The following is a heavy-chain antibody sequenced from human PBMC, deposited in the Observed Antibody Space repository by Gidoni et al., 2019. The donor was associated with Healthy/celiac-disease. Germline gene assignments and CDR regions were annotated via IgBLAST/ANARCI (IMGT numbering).Heavy chain of an antibody. V-gene: IGHV3-7*04. D-gene: IGHD5-12*01. Sequence: EVQLVESGGGLVQPGGSLRLSCAASGFTFSSYWMSWVRQAPGKGLEWVANIKQDGSEKYYVDSVKGRFTISIDNAKNSLYLQMNSLRAEDTAVYYCARVEMATISYYFDYWGQGTLVTVSS. CDR2: IKQDGSEK. J-gene: IGHJ4*02. CDR1: GFTFSSYW. CDR3: ARVEMATISYYFDY.